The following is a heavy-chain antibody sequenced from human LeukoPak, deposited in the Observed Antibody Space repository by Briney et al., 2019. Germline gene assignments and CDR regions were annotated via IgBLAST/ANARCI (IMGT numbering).Heavy chain of an antibody. V-gene: IGHV3-7*01. J-gene: IGHJ6*03. CDR2: IKQDGSEK. CDR1: GFTFSSYW. D-gene: IGHD6-19*01. Sequence: GGSLRLSCAASGFTFSSYWMSWVRQAPGKGLEWVANIKQDGSEKYCVDSVKGRFTISRDNAKNSLYLQMNSLRAEDTAVYYCARDRYSSGWSDYMDVWGKGTTVTVSS. CDR3: ARDRYSSGWSDYMDV.